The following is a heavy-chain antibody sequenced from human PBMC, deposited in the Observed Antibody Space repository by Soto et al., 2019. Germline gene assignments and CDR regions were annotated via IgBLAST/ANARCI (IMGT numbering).Heavy chain of an antibody. D-gene: IGHD2-2*01. CDR2: IYYSGST. V-gene: IGHV4-31*03. CDR1: GGSISSGGYY. Sequence: PSETLSLTCTVSGGSISSGGYYWSWIRQHPGKGLEWIGYIYYSGSTYYNPSLKSRVTISVDTSKNQFSLKLSSVTAADTAVYYCARHLPVVPAAMDYYYYMDVWGKGTTVTVSS. CDR3: ARHLPVVPAAMDYYYYMDV. J-gene: IGHJ6*03.